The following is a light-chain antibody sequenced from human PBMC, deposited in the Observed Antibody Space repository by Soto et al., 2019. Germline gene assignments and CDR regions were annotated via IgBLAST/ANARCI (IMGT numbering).Light chain of an antibody. CDR2: DAS. J-gene: IGKJ5*01. CDR3: QQYGGSPIT. Sequence: EFVLTQSPATLSLSPGERATLSCRASQSVSSYLAWYQQKPGQAPRLLIYDASNRATGIPARFSGSGSGTDFTLTISSLEPEDFAVYYCQQYGGSPITFGQGTRLEI. CDR1: QSVSSY. V-gene: IGKV3-11*01.